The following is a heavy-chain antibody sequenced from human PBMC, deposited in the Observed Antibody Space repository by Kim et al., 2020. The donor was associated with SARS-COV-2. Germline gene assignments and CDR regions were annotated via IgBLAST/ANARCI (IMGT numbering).Heavy chain of an antibody. V-gene: IGHV3-73*01. J-gene: IGHJ4*02. D-gene: IGHD4-17*01. CDR3: TSHDYGDYGPFYFDY. Sequence: ASVKGRFTISRDDSKNTAYLQMNSLKTEDTAVYYCTSHDYGDYGPFYFDYWGQGTLVTVSS.